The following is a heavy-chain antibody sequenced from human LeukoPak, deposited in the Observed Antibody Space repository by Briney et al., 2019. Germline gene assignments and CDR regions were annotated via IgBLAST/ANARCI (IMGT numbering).Heavy chain of an antibody. CDR3: GYYNSGSYSTPDS. D-gene: IGHD3-10*01. CDR1: GFTFSGFG. J-gene: IGHJ5*01. CDR2: IHTDQTIQ. V-gene: IGHV3-30*02. Sequence: PGGSLRLSYAASGFTFSGFGMHWVRQAPGKGLEWVAYIHTDQTIQYYADSVKGRFAISRDNSKNTLYLQMKTLRSEDTAVYYCGYYNSGSYSTPDSWGQGTQVTVSS.